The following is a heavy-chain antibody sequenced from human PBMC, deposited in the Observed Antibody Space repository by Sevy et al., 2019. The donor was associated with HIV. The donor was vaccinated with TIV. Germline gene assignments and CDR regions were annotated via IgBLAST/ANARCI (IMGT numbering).Heavy chain of an antibody. D-gene: IGHD3-3*01. CDR2: INQQGSEE. CDR3: TTSFGVIAVDDFDY. J-gene: IGHJ4*01. V-gene: IGHV3-7*01. Sequence: GGSLRLSCAASGFTFTTTWMSWVRQAPGKGLEWVANINQQGSEEYYVDSVKGRFTISRDNTKNSLYPRMRSLRVEDTAVYYCTTSFGVIAVDDFDYWGQGTLVTVSS. CDR1: GFTFTTTW.